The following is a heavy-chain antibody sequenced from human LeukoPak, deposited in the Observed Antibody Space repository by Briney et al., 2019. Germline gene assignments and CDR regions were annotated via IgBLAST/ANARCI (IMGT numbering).Heavy chain of an antibody. V-gene: IGHV1-8*03. Sequence: ASVKVSCKASGYTFTSYDINWVRQATGQGLEWMGWMNPNSGNTGYAQKFRGRVAITRNTSISTAYMELSSLRSEDAAVYYCARREMRGYDSPLDYWGQGILVTVSS. CDR3: ARREMRGYDSPLDY. CDR1: GYTFTSYD. CDR2: MNPNSGNT. J-gene: IGHJ4*02. D-gene: IGHD5-12*01.